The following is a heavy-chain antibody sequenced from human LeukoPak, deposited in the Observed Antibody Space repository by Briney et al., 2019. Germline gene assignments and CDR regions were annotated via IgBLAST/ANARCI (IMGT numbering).Heavy chain of an antibody. J-gene: IGHJ4*02. Sequence: SETLSLTCTVSGGSISSYYWSWIRQPPGKGLEWIGYIYSSGNTDYNPSLKNRVTISIDTSKNHFSLNLTSVTAADTAVYYCARLSADGNGYWSFPFWDYWGQGILVTVSS. D-gene: IGHD3-22*01. CDR1: GGSISSYY. CDR3: ARLSADGNGYWSFPFWDY. V-gene: IGHV4-59*08. CDR2: IYSSGNT.